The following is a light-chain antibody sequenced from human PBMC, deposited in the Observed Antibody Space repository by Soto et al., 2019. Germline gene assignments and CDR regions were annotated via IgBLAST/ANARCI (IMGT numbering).Light chain of an antibody. V-gene: IGLV2-18*02. J-gene: IGLJ1*01. Sequence: ALTQPPSVSGSPGQSVAISCTGTSSDVGSYNRVSWYQQPPGAAPKLMIYEVSNRPSGVPDRLSGSKSGNTASLTISGLQAEDEADYYCNSYTGSSTYVFGTGTKVTVL. CDR2: EVS. CDR1: SSDVGSYNR. CDR3: NSYTGSSTYV.